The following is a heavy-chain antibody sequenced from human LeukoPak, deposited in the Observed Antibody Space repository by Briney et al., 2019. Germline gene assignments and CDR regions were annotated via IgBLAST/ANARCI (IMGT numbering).Heavy chain of an antibody. CDR1: GGSISSYY. V-gene: IGHV4-4*07. CDR2: IYTSGST. J-gene: IGHJ4*02. CDR3: ARDWGIGSSGWYVLDY. Sequence: KPSETLSLTCTVSGGSISSYYWRWIRQPAGKGLEWIGRIYTSGSTNYNPSLKSRVTMSVDTSKNQFSLKLSSVTAADTAVYYCARDWGIGSSGWYVLDYWGQGTLVTVSS. D-gene: IGHD6-19*01.